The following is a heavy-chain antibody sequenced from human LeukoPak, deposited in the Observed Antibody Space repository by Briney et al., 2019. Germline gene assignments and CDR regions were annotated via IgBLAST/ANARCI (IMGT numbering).Heavy chain of an antibody. Sequence: SVKVSCKASGGTFSSYAISWVRQAPGQGLGWMGGIIPIFGTANYAQKFQGRVTITADESTSTAYMELSSLRSEDTAVYYCARRDYGDYGSWLGFDPWGQGTLVTVSS. J-gene: IGHJ5*02. D-gene: IGHD4-17*01. CDR1: GGTFSSYA. CDR2: IIPIFGTA. CDR3: ARRDYGDYGSWLGFDP. V-gene: IGHV1-69*13.